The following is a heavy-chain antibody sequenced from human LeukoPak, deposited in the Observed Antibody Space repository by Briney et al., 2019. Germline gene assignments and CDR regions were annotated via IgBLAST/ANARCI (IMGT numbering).Heavy chain of an antibody. CDR3: ARDWSDNGDGYFQH. CDR1: GGSMSSSGHY. D-gene: IGHD4-17*01. Sequence: PSETLSLTCTVSGGSMSSSGHYWGWIRQPPRKGLEWIGTIYYGGSIYYNPSLKSRVTISVDTSKNQFSLKLNSVTDADTAVYYCARDWSDNGDGYFQHWGQGTLVTVSS. CDR2: IYYGGSI. J-gene: IGHJ1*01. V-gene: IGHV4-39*07.